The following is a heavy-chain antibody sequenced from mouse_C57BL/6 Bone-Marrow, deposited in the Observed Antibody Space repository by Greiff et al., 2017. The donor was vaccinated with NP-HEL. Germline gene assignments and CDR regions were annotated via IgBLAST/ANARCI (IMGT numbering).Heavy chain of an antibody. J-gene: IGHJ4*01. CDR3: ARSRQLRLRAMDY. CDR1: GFTFSSYA. D-gene: IGHD3-2*02. CDR2: ISDGGSYT. V-gene: IGHV5-4*03. Sequence: EVKLVESGGGLVKPGGSLKLSCAASGFTFSSYAMSWVRQTPEKRLEWVATISDGGSYTYYPDNVKGRFTISRDNAKNNLYLQMSHLKSEDTAMYYCARSRQLRLRAMDYWGQGTSVTVSS.